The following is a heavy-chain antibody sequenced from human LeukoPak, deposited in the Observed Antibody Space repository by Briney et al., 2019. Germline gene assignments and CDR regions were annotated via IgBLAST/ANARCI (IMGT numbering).Heavy chain of an antibody. J-gene: IGHJ4*02. V-gene: IGHV4-39*01. CDR3: ARHGWVGYGDFDFDY. D-gene: IGHD4-17*01. CDR1: GGSISSSGYY. Sequence: SETLSLTCTVSGGSISSSGYYWGWIRQPPGKGLEWIGSIYYSGSTYYNPSLKSRVTISVDTSKSQFSLKLSSVTAADTAVYYCARHGWVGYGDFDFDYWGQGTLVTVSS. CDR2: IYYSGST.